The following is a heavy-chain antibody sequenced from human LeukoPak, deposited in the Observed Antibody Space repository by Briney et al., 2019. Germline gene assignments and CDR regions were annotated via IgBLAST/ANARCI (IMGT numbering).Heavy chain of an antibody. CDR3: ARDRGNYDILTGPTDDAFDI. CDR1: GFTLSSYE. J-gene: IGHJ3*02. V-gene: IGHV3-48*03. D-gene: IGHD3-9*01. Sequence: PGGSLRLSCAASGFTLSSYEMNWVRQAPGKGLEWGSYISSSGSTIYYADSVKGRFTISRDNAKNSLYLQMNSLRAEDTAVYYCARDRGNYDILTGPTDDAFDIWGQGTMVTVSS. CDR2: ISSSGSTI.